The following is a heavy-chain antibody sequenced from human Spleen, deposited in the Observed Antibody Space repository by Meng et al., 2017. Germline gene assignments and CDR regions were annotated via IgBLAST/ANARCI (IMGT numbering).Heavy chain of an antibody. CDR1: GGSFNGYS. D-gene: IGHD4-11*01. CDR3: ARGPTTMAHDFDY. Sequence: QVQLLQWGAGLLKPSEILSLTCAVYGGSFNGYSWSWIRQPPGKGLEWIGEVNHSGSTNYNPSLKSRVTISVDTSKNQFSLKMSSVTAADTAVYYCARGPTTMAHDFDYWGQGTLVTVSS. J-gene: IGHJ4*02. CDR2: VNHSGST. V-gene: IGHV4-34*01.